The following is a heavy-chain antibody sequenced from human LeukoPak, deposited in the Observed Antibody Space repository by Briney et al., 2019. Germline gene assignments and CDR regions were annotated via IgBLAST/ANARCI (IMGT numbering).Heavy chain of an antibody. CDR2: ISGSGGST. J-gene: IGHJ4*02. Sequence: GGSLRLSCAASGFTFDDYAMSWVRQAPGKGLEWVSAISGSGGSTYYADSVKGRFTISRDNSKNTLYLQMNSLRAEDTAVYYCAKDLWGYSYGYFEGYYFDYWGQGTLVTVSS. CDR1: GFTFDDYA. CDR3: AKDLWGYSYGYFEGYYFDY. V-gene: IGHV3-23*01. D-gene: IGHD5-18*01.